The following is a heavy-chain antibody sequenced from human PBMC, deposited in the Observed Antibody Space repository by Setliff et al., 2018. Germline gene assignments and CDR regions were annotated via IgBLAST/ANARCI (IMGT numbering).Heavy chain of an antibody. Sequence: EASVKVSCKGSGYRFIVYYIHWVRQSPGKGLEWMGRVDPKDGQAIYAKKFQGRFTITADTSIDTAYMELSSLTSEDTAVHYCATDLAIRGVQFDYWGRGTLVTVSS. D-gene: IGHD3-10*01. CDR2: VDPKDGQA. V-gene: IGHV1-69-2*01. CDR3: ATDLAIRGVQFDY. CDR1: GYRFIVYY. J-gene: IGHJ4*02.